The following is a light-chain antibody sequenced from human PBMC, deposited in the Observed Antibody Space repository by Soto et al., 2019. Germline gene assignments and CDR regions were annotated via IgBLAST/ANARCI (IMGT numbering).Light chain of an antibody. CDR3: QSYDSSLSGGV. CDR2: GNS. J-gene: IGLJ3*02. V-gene: IGLV1-40*01. Sequence: QAVVTQPPSVSGAPGQRVTISCTGSSSNIGTSYDIHWYQHLPGTAPKLLIYGNSHRPSGVPDRFSGSKSGTSASLAITGLQAEDEADYYCQSYDSSLSGGVFGGGTKLTVL. CDR1: SSNIGTSYD.